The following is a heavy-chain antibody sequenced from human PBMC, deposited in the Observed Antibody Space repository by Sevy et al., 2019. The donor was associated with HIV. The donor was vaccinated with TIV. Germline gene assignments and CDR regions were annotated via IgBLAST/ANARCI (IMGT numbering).Heavy chain of an antibody. CDR3: AIGRYGDYENWFDP. CDR2: IYYSGST. D-gene: IGHD4-17*01. J-gene: IGHJ5*02. Sequence: SETLSLTCTVSGGSISSYYWSWIRQPPGKGLEWIGYIYYSGSTNYNPSLKSRVTISVDTSKNQFSLKLSSVTAADTAVYYCAIGRYGDYENWFDPWGQGTLVTVSS. CDR1: GGSISSYY. V-gene: IGHV4-59*01.